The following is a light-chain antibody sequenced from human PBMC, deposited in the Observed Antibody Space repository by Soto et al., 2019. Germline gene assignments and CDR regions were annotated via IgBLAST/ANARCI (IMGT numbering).Light chain of an antibody. V-gene: IGKV1-33*01. CDR2: DAS. CDR3: QQYDNLPLFT. CDR1: QDISNY. J-gene: IGKJ3*01. Sequence: DIQMTQSPSSLSASVGDRVTITCQASQDISNYLNWYQQKPGKAPKLLIYDASNLETGVPSRFSGSGSGTDLTFTISSLQPEDIATYYCQQYDNLPLFTFGPGTKVEIK.